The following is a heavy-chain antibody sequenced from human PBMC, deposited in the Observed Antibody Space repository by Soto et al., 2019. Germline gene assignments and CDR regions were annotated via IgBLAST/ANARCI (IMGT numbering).Heavy chain of an antibody. CDR1: GFTFSNAW. Sequence: GGSLRLSCAASGFTFSNAWMNWVRQAPGKGLEWVGRIKSKTDGGTTEYAAPVKGRFTISRDDSKNTLYLQMNSLKTEDTAVYYCTTSQDYYDSSGYYRGYYYYYGMDVWGQGTTVTVSS. V-gene: IGHV3-15*07. J-gene: IGHJ6*02. D-gene: IGHD3-22*01. CDR2: IKSKTDGGTT. CDR3: TTSQDYYDSSGYYRGYYYYYGMDV.